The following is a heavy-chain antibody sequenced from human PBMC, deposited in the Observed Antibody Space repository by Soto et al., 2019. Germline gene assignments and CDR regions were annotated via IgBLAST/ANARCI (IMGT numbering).Heavy chain of an antibody. J-gene: IGHJ4*02. CDR1: GGTFSSYA. Sequence: ASVKVSCKASGGTFSSYAISWVRQAPGQGLEWMGGIIPIFGTANYAQKFQGRVTITADESTSTAYMELSSLRSEDTAVYYCARERAANIAAAGWEVFDYWGQGTLVTVSS. CDR2: IIPIFGTA. D-gene: IGHD6-13*01. V-gene: IGHV1-69*13. CDR3: ARERAANIAAAGWEVFDY.